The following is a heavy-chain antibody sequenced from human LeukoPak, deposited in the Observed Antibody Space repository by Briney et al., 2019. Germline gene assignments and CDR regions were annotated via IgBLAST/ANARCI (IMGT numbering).Heavy chain of an antibody. V-gene: IGHV1-18*01. Sequence: ASVKVSCKASGYTFTSYGISWVRQAPGQGLEWMGWISAYNGNTNYAQKLQGRVTVTTDTSTSTAYMELRSLRSDDTAVYYCARDYPSYYDFWSGYYNDAFDIWGQGTMVTVSS. D-gene: IGHD3-3*01. CDR2: ISAYNGNT. CDR3: ARDYPSYYDFWSGYYNDAFDI. J-gene: IGHJ3*02. CDR1: GYTFTSYG.